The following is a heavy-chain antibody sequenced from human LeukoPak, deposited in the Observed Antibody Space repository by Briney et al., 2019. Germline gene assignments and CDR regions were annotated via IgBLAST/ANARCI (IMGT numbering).Heavy chain of an antibody. CDR2: ISYDGSNK. J-gene: IGHJ4*02. CDR1: GFTFNTYW. CDR3: AKAYGYCTTTSCSHEEFDY. D-gene: IGHD2-2*01. V-gene: IGHV3-30*18. Sequence: GGSLRLSRAASGFTFNTYWMNWVRQAPGKGLEWVAVISYDGSNKYYADSVKGRFAISRDNSKNTLYLQMNSLRAEDTAVYYCAKAYGYCTTTSCSHEEFDYWGQGTLVTVSS.